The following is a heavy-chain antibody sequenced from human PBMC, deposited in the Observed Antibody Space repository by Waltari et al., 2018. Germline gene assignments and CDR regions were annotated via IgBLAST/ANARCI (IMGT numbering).Heavy chain of an antibody. CDR2: INSDGSST. CDR1: GFTFSSYA. CDR3: ARDRRYGSGSYY. V-gene: IGHV3-74*01. Sequence: EVQLLESGGGLVQPGGSLRLSCAASGFTFSSYAMSWVRQAPGKGLVWVSRINSDGSSTSYADSVKGRFTISRDNAKNSLYLQMNSLRAEDTAVYYCARDRRYGSGSYYWGQGTLVTVSS. J-gene: IGHJ4*02. D-gene: IGHD3-10*01.